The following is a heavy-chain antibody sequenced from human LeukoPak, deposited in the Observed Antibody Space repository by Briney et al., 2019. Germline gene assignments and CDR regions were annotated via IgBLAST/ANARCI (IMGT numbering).Heavy chain of an antibody. D-gene: IGHD2-2*01. CDR2: INSDGSST. CDR3: ARLSTTSSPFDY. Sequence: GGSLRPSCAASGFTFSSYWMHWVRQAPGKGLVWVSRINSDGSSTSYADSVKGRFTISRDNAKNTLYLQMNSLRAEDTAVYYCARLSTTSSPFDYWGQGTLVTVSS. V-gene: IGHV3-74*01. J-gene: IGHJ4*02. CDR1: GFTFSSYW.